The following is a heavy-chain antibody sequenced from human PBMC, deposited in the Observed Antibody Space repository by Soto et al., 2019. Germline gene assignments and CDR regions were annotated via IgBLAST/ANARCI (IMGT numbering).Heavy chain of an antibody. J-gene: IGHJ4*01. CDR3: ARTYYYDSSVYYALGY. Sequence: ASVKVSCKASGYTFTGYYMHWVRQAPGQGLEWMGWINPNSGGTNYAQKFQGWVTMTRDTSISTAYMELSRLRSDDTAVYYCARTYYYDSSVYYALGYWGQATLVTVSS. D-gene: IGHD3-22*01. CDR1: GYTFTGYY. CDR2: INPNSGGT. V-gene: IGHV1-2*04.